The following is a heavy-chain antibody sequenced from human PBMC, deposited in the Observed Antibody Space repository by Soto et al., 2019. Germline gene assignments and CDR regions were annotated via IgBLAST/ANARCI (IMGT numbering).Heavy chain of an antibody. Sequence: PGGSLRLSCAASGFMCNSYGMHWVRQAPGKGLEWVAVIWYDGSNQYYADSVKGRFTISRDNSNNTLYLQMDSLRVEDTAVYYCASDRATFDPSGQGTLVTVSS. J-gene: IGHJ5*02. CDR2: IWYDGSNQ. CDR3: ASDRATFDP. CDR1: GFMCNSYG. V-gene: IGHV3-33*01.